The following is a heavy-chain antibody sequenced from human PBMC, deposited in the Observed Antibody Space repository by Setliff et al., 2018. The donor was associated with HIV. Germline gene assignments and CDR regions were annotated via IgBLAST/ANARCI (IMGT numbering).Heavy chain of an antibody. CDR1: GGSFSGYY. D-gene: IGHD3-10*01. CDR3: ARRDSYYYGSGSLNRYYFDY. CDR2: INHSGST. J-gene: IGHJ4*02. Sequence: SETLSLTCAVYGGSFSGYYWSWIRQPPGKGLEWIGEINHSGSTNYNPSLKSRVTISVDTSKNQFSLKLSSVTAADTAVYYCARRDSYYYGSGSLNRYYFDYWGQGTLVTVSS. V-gene: IGHV4-34*01.